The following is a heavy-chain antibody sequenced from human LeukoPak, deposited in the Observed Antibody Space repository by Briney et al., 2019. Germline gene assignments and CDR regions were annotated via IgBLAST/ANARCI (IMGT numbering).Heavy chain of an antibody. J-gene: IGHJ3*02. V-gene: IGHV1-69*13. Sequence: GASVKVSCKASGGTFSSYAISWVRQAPGQGLEWMGGIIPIFGTANYAQKFQGRVTITADESTSTAYMELSSLRSEDTAVYYCARVPLGGAPVVGAFDIWGQGAMVTVSS. CDR3: ARVPLGGAPVVGAFDI. D-gene: IGHD2-15*01. CDR1: GGTFSSYA. CDR2: IIPIFGTA.